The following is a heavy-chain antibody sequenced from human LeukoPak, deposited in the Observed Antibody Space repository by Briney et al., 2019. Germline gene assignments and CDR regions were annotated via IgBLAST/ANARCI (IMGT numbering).Heavy chain of an antibody. CDR1: GGSISSHY. CDR2: IYYSGST. V-gene: IGHV4-59*08. J-gene: IGHJ4*02. CDR3: AVGRSDYGVY. Sequence: SETLSLTCTVSGGSISSHYWSWIRQPPGKGLEWIGYIYYSGSTNYNPSLKSRVTISVDTSKNQFSLRLSSVTAADTAVYYCAVGRSDYGVYWGQGTLVTVSS. D-gene: IGHD4-17*01.